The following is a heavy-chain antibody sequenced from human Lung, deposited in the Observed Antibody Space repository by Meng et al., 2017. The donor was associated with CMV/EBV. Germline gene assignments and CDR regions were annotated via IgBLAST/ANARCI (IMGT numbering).Heavy chain of an antibody. J-gene: IGHJ4*02. Sequence: ESXKISXAASGFTFSNYAMNWVRQAPGKGLEWVSVIYSDGSSTYYADSVKGRFTISRDNSKNTLDLQMNSLRAEDTAVYYCAKGDDSGWSPFDYWGQGTPVTVSS. D-gene: IGHD3-22*01. CDR3: AKGDDSGWSPFDY. CDR2: IYSDGSST. V-gene: IGHV3-23*03. CDR1: GFTFSNYA.